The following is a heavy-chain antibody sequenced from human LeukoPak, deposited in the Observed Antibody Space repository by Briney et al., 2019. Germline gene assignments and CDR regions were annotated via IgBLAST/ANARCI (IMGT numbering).Heavy chain of an antibody. CDR1: GGSISSSSYY. Sequence: SETLSLTCTVSGGSISSSSYYWGWIRQPPGKGLEWIGSIYYSGSTYYNPTLKSRVTISVDTSKNQFSLKLSSVTAADTAVYYCARQFGTSYHYYGMDVWGQGTTVTVSS. V-gene: IGHV4-39*01. CDR2: IYYSGST. CDR3: ARQFGTSYHYYGMDV. J-gene: IGHJ6*02. D-gene: IGHD2-2*01.